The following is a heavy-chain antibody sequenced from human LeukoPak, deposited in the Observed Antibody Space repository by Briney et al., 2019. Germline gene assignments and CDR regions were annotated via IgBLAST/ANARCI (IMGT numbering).Heavy chain of an antibody. Sequence: GGSLRLSCAASGFTFSSYAMSWVRQAPGKGLEWVSAISGSGGSTYYADSVKGRFTISRDNSKNTLYLQMNSLRAEDTAVYYCAKKGRTAYYGSGSSIDYWGQGTLVTVSS. J-gene: IGHJ4*02. CDR3: AKKGRTAYYGSGSSIDY. CDR2: ISGSGGST. V-gene: IGHV3-23*01. CDR1: GFTFSSYA. D-gene: IGHD3-10*01.